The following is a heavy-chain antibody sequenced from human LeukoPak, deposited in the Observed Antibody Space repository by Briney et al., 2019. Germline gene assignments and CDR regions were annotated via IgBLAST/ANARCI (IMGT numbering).Heavy chain of an antibody. Sequence: GGSLRLSCVVSGFTFSSRGMNWVRQAPGKGLEWVSGISGSGGRTDYADSGKGRFTISRDNSKSTLYLQMNSLRAEDTAVYYCANWATSSDWKGPFDYWGQGTLVIVSS. CDR2: ISGSGGRT. D-gene: IGHD6-19*01. CDR1: GFTFSSRG. CDR3: ANWATSSDWKGPFDY. J-gene: IGHJ4*02. V-gene: IGHV3-23*01.